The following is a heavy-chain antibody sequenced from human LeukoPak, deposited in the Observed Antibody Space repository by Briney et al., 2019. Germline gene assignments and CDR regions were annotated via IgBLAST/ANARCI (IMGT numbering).Heavy chain of an antibody. D-gene: IGHD5-18*01. V-gene: IGHV4-59*12. CDR1: GGSISSYY. CDR2: IYYSGST. Sequence: SETLSLTCTVSGGSISSYYWSWIRQPPGKGLEWIGYIYYSGSTNYNPSLKSRVTISVDTSKNQFSLKLSSVTAADTAVYYCARVALRLWIPSWGQGTLVTVSS. J-gene: IGHJ4*02. CDR3: ARVALRLWIPS.